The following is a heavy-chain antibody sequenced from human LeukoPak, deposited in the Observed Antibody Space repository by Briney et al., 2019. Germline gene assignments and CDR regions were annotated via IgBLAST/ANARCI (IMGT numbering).Heavy chain of an antibody. J-gene: IGHJ3*02. D-gene: IGHD1-14*01. CDR3: ARSTGRYLSNFDI. V-gene: IGHV4-59*01. CDR2: IYYSGST. CDR1: GGSSSGYY. Sequence: SETLPLTCTVSGGSSSGYYLSWIRQPPGKGLEWIGYIYYSGSTNYNPSLKSRVTISVDTSKNQFSLKLSSVTAADTAVYYCARSTGRYLSNFDIWGQGTMVTVSS.